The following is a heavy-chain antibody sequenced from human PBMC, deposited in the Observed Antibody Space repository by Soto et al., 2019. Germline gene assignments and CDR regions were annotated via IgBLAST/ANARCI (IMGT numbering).Heavy chain of an antibody. V-gene: IGHV1-2*02. CDR3: ARDLGYSSGWSDY. J-gene: IGHJ4*02. CDR2: INPNSGGT. D-gene: IGHD6-19*01. Sequence: EASVKVSCKASRYTFTGYYMHWVRQAPGQGLEWMGWINPNSGGTNYAQKFQGRVTMTRDTSISTAYMELSRLRSDDTAVYYCARDLGYSSGWSDYWGQGTLVTVSS. CDR1: RYTFTGYY.